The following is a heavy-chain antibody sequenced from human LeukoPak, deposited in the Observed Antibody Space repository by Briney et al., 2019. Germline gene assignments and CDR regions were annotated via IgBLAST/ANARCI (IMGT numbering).Heavy chain of an antibody. J-gene: IGHJ4*02. CDR3: ARNSDSRKWGFLYYFDY. D-gene: IGHD1-26*01. V-gene: IGHV3-23*01. Sequence: GGSLRLSCAASGFTFNSYAMSWVRQAPGKGLEWVSAISSSGGSPYYADSVKGRFTISRDNSKNTLYLQMNSLRAEDTAVYYCARNSDSRKWGFLYYFDYWGQGTLVTVSS. CDR1: GFTFNSYA. CDR2: ISSSGGSP.